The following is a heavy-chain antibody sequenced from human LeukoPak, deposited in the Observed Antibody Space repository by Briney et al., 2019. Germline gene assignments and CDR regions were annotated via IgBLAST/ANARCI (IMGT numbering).Heavy chain of an antibody. D-gene: IGHD3-10*02. V-gene: IGHV3-48*03. CDR3: AELGITMIGGV. CDR2: ISSSGSTV. J-gene: IGHJ6*04. CDR1: GFTFSSYE. Sequence: GGSLRLSCAASGFTFSSYEMNWVRQAPGKGLEWVSYISSSGSTVYYADSVKGRFTISRDNAKNSLYLQMNSLRAEDTAVYYCAELGITMIGGVWSKGTTVTISS.